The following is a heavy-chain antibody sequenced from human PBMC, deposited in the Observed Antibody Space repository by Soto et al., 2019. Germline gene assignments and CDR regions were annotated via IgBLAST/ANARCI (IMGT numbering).Heavy chain of an antibody. V-gene: IGHV1-18*01. D-gene: IGHD6-6*01. J-gene: IGHJ5*02. CDR3: AREGQLADWFDP. CDR2: ISAYNGNT. CDR1: GYTFTSYG. Sequence: ASVKVSCKASGYTFTSYGISWVRQAPGQGLEWMGWISAYNGNTNYAQKLQGRVTMTTDTSTSTAYMELRSLRSDDTAVYYGAREGQLADWFDPWGQGSLVTVSS.